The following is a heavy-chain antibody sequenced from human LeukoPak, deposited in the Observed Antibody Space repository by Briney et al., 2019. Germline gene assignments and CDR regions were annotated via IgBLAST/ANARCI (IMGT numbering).Heavy chain of an antibody. CDR3: ARDRAVTQDWVEFDP. CDR1: GSSVSNYY. J-gene: IGHJ5*02. CDR2: IRDSGET. V-gene: IGHV3-66*03. Sequence: PGGSLRLSCAGSGSSVSNYYMSWVRQAPGKGLEWVSLIRDSGETFYADSVKGRFTISRDNSKNTMYLQMNRLRVEDTAVYFCARDRAVTQDWVEFDPWGQGTLVTVSS. D-gene: IGHD4-17*01.